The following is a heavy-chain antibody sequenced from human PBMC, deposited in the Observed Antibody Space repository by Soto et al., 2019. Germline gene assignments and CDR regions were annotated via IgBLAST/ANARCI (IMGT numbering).Heavy chain of an antibody. V-gene: IGHV4-30-4*01. CDR1: GGSISSGDYY. CDR2: IYYSGST. CDR3: ARVLLPPGIAAPYHYFDY. D-gene: IGHD6-6*01. J-gene: IGHJ4*02. Sequence: QVQLQESGPGLVKPSQTLSLTCTVSGGSISSGDYYWSWIRQPPGKGLEWIGYIYYSGSTYYNPSLKSRVTISVDTSKNQFSLKLSSVTAADTAVYYCARVLLPPGIAAPYHYFDYWGQGTLVTVSS.